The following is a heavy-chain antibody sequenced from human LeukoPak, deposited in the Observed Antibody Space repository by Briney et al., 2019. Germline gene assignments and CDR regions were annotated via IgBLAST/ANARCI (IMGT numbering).Heavy chain of an antibody. V-gene: IGHV3-7*01. Sequence: GGSLRLSCSASGFTFSNYWMSWVRQAPGKGLEWVANIKQDESGKYYVDSVKGRFSISRDNAKSSLYLQMNSLRAEDTAVYYCARALDSSSSRYQAFEEWGQGTLVTVSS. CDR1: GFTFSNYW. CDR2: IKQDESGK. D-gene: IGHD2-2*01. CDR3: ARALDSSSSRYQAFEE. J-gene: IGHJ4*02.